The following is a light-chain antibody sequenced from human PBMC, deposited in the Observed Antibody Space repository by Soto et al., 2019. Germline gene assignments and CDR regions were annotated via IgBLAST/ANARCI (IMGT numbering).Light chain of an antibody. V-gene: IGKV3-20*01. CDR2: RAS. CDR1: QSVSNNY. CDR3: QQFGYSQT. Sequence: EIVLTQSPGPLSLSPGERATLSCRASQSVSNNYLTWYQQKPGQAPRLLIYRASSRATGIPDRFSGSGSGTDFTLTISRLEPEDFAVYYCQQFGYSQTFGQGTKVDI. J-gene: IGKJ1*01.